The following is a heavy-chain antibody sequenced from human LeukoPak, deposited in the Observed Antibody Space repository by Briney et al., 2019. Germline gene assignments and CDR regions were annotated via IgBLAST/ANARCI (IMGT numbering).Heavy chain of an antibody. CDR1: GGSISSYY. CDR2: IYYSGST. V-gene: IGHV4-59*01. Sequence: SETLSLTCTVSGGSISSYYWSWIRQPPGKGLEWIGYIYYSGSTNYNPSLKSRVTISVDTSKNQFSLKLSSVTAADTAVYYCARALYDFWSGYSKDAFDIWGQGTMVTVSS. J-gene: IGHJ3*02. CDR3: ARALYDFWSGYSKDAFDI. D-gene: IGHD3-3*01.